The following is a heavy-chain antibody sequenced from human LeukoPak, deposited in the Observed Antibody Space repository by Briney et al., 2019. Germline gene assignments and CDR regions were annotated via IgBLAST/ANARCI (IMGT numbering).Heavy chain of an antibody. D-gene: IGHD1-26*01. Sequence: PSETLSLTCTVSGGSISSYYWSWIRQPPGKGLEWIGYIYNSGSTNYNPSLNSRVTISVDTSKNQFSLKLRSVTAADTAVYYCARSTTELRIWGQGTLVTVSS. CDR3: ARSTTELRI. V-gene: IGHV4-59*08. CDR2: IYNSGST. CDR1: GGSISSYY. J-gene: IGHJ4*02.